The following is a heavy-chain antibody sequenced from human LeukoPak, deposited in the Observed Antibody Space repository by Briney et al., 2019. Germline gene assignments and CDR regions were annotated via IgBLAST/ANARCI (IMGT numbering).Heavy chain of an antibody. J-gene: IGHJ4*02. CDR2: ISYDGTIK. CDR1: GFTFSTYA. D-gene: IGHD5-18*01. Sequence: EPGRSLRLSCAASGFTFSTYAMHWVRQTPGKGLEWVSLISYDGTIKYYADSVKGRFTISRDNSKNTLYLQMNRLRAEETAVYFCARAYTYGYLTDYWGQGSLVTVSS. CDR3: ARAYTYGYLTDY. V-gene: IGHV3-30*04.